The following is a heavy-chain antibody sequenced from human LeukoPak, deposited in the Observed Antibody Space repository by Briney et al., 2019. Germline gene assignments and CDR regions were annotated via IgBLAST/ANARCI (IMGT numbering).Heavy chain of an antibody. Sequence: PGGSLRLSCAASGFTFSSYAMSWVRQAPGKGLEWVSAISGSGGSTYYADSVKGRFTISRDNAKNSLYLQMNSLRAEDTAVYYCARDRSGSYYGIDYWGQGTLVTVSS. CDR1: GFTFSSYA. J-gene: IGHJ4*02. CDR2: ISGSGGST. D-gene: IGHD1-26*01. CDR3: ARDRSGSYYGIDY. V-gene: IGHV3-23*01.